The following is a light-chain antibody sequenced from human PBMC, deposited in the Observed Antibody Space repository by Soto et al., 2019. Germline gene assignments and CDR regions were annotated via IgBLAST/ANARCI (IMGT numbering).Light chain of an antibody. J-gene: IGLJ2*01. CDR2: GNS. CDR1: SSNIGAGYD. Sequence: QAVVTQPPSVSGAPGQRVTISCTGSSSNIGAGYDVHWYQQLPGTAPKLLIYGNSNRPSGVPDRFSGSKSGTSASLAITGPQAEDEGDYYCQSYDSSLGGSVFGGGPPLTVL. CDR3: QSYDSSLGGSV. V-gene: IGLV1-40*01.